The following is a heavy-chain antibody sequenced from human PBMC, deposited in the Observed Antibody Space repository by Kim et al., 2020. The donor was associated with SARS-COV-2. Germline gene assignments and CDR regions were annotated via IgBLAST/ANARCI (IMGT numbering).Heavy chain of an antibody. J-gene: IGHJ4*02. CDR2: IDWDVDK. Sequence: SGPTLVKPTQTLTLTCTFSGFSLSTSGMCVSWIRQPPGKALEWLARIDWDVDKYYSTSLKTRLTISKDTSKNQVVLTMTNMDPVDTAPYYCARTPRAAAHLDYWGQGNLVTVSS. D-gene: IGHD6-13*01. CDR1: GFSLSTSGMC. CDR3: ARTPRAAAHLDY. V-gene: IGHV2-70*11.